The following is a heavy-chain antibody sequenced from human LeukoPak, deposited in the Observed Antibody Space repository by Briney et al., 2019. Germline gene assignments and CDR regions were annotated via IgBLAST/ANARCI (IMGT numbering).Heavy chain of an antibody. V-gene: IGHV1-2*02. CDR1: GYTFTGYY. D-gene: IGHD3-22*01. J-gene: IGHJ4*02. CDR3: ARTYYYDSSGYYPPFDY. CDR2: INPNSGGT. Sequence: ASVKVSCKASGYTFTGYYMHWVRQAPGQGLEWMGWINPNSGGTNYAQKFQSRVTMTRDTSISTAYMELSRLRSDDTAVYYCARTYYYDSSGYYPPFDYWGQGTLVTVSS.